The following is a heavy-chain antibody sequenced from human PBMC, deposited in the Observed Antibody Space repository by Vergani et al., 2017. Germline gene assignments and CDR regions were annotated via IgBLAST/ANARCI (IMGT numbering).Heavy chain of an antibody. Sequence: EVQLVESGGGLVQPGGSLRLSCAASGFTFSSYSMNWVRQAPGKGLEWVSYISSSSSTIYYADSVKGRFTISRDNAKNSLYLQMNSLRAEDTAVYYCARDPVFIALDAFYIWGQGTMVTVSS. CDR1: GFTFSSYS. CDR3: ARDPVFIALDAFYI. D-gene: IGHD6-13*01. J-gene: IGHJ3*02. CDR2: ISSSSSTI. V-gene: IGHV3-48*01.